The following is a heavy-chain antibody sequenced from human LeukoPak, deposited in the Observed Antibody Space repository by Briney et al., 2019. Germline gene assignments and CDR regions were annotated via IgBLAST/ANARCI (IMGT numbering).Heavy chain of an antibody. CDR3: AREGGSSHIDY. D-gene: IGHD1-26*01. CDR1: GGTFSSYG. V-gene: IGHV1-69*04. CDR2: IIPILGIA. Sequence: SVKVSCKASGGTFSSYGISWVRQAPGQGLEWMGRIIPILGIANYAQKLQGRVTITADKSTNTAYMELSSLRSEDTAVYYCAREGGSSHIDYWGQGTLVTVSS. J-gene: IGHJ4*02.